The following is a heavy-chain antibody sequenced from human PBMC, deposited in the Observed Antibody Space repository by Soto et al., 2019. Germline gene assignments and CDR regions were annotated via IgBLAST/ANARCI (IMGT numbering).Heavy chain of an antibody. J-gene: IGHJ3*02. D-gene: IGHD3-3*01. Sequence: SETLSLTCTVSGGSISTYYWNWIRKSPGKGLEWIGYIYRTGSTHYNPSLNSRAAISLDTSRNRFSLKLNSVTAADTAVYFCARQIGDDPFDIWGQGTMVTVSS. V-gene: IGHV4-59*08. CDR1: GGSISTYY. CDR3: ARQIGDDPFDI. CDR2: IYRTGST.